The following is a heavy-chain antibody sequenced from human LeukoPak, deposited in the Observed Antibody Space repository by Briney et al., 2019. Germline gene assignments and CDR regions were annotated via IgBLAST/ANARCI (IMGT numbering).Heavy chain of an antibody. CDR1: GGTFSSYA. CDR3: ARVCSGGSCYQGAFDI. J-gene: IGHJ3*02. Sequence: VASVKVSCKASGGTFSSYAISWVRQAPGQGLEWMGGIIPIFGTANYAQKFQGRVTITADESTSTAYMELSSLRSEDTAVYYCARVCSGGSCYQGAFDIWGQGQWSPSLQ. CDR2: IIPIFGTA. D-gene: IGHD2-15*01. V-gene: IGHV1-69*13.